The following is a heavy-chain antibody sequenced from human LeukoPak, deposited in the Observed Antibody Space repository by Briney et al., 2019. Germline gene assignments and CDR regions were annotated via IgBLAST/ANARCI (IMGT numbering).Heavy chain of an antibody. CDR1: GFTFSSYA. J-gene: IGHJ6*03. V-gene: IGHV3-23*01. CDR3: AKDGLGAAPYYYYMDV. Sequence: GGSLRLSCAASGFTFSSYAMSWVRQAPGKGLEWVSAISGSGGSTYYADSVKGRFTISRDNSKNTLYLQINSLRAEDTAVYYCAKDGLGAAPYYYYMDVWGKGTTVTVSS. D-gene: IGHD3-16*01. CDR2: ISGSGGST.